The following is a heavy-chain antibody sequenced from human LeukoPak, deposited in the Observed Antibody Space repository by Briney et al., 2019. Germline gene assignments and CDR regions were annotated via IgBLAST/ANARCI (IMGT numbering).Heavy chain of an antibody. D-gene: IGHD6-19*01. Sequence: ASVRVSCKASGYTFTSYAMHWVRQAPGQRLEWMGWINAGNGNTKYSQKFQGRVTITRDTSASTAYMELSSLRSEDTAVYYCARRASSGWDVLYYYYGMDVWGQGTTVTVSS. CDR3: ARRASSGWDVLYYYYGMDV. CDR2: INAGNGNT. V-gene: IGHV1-3*01. CDR1: GYTFTSYA. J-gene: IGHJ6*02.